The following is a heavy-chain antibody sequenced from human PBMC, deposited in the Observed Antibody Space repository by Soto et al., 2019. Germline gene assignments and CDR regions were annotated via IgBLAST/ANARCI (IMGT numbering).Heavy chain of an antibody. CDR3: ARAPRIAVAGRYYYYGMDV. V-gene: IGHV1-46*01. J-gene: IGHJ6*02. CDR1: GYTFTSYY. CDR2: INPSGGST. D-gene: IGHD6-19*01. Sequence: VASVKVSCKASGYTFTSYYMHWVRQAPGQGLEWMGIINPSGGSTSYAQKFQGRVTMTRDTSTSTVYMELSSLRSEDTAVYYCARAPRIAVAGRYYYYGMDVWGQGTTVTVSS.